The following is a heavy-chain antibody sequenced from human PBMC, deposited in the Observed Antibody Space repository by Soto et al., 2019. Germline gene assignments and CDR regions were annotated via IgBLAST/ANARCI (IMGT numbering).Heavy chain of an antibody. D-gene: IGHD6-13*01. CDR1: GYTFTGYY. CDR2: INPNSGGT. J-gene: IGHJ6*02. V-gene: IGHV1-2*04. CDR3: ARRADAAGPYYYGMDV. Sequence: GASVKVSCKASGYTFTGYYMHWVRQAPGQGLEWMGWINPNSGGTNYAQKFQGWVTMTRDTSISTAYMELSRLRSDDTAVYYCARRADAAGPYYYGMDVWGQGTTVTVSS.